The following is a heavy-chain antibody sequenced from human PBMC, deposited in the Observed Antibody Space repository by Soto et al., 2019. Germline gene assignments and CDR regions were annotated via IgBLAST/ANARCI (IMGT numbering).Heavy chain of an antibody. CDR1: GFTFSDYY. D-gene: IGHD3-9*01. CDR2: ISSSSSYI. V-gene: IGHV3-11*06. CDR3: ARLVRYFAHMDV. J-gene: IGHJ6*03. Sequence: GGSLRLSXAASGFTFSDYYMSWIRQAPGKGLEWVSFISSSSSYIYYADSVKGRFTISRDNAKNSLYLQMNSLRAEDTAVYYCARLVRYFAHMDVWGKGTTVTVSS.